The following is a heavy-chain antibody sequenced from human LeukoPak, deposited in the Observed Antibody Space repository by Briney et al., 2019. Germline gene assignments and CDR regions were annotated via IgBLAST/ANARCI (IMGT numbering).Heavy chain of an antibody. CDR2: ISWNSGSI. D-gene: IGHD3-22*01. J-gene: IGHJ4*02. Sequence: PGGSLRLSCAASGFTFDDYAMHWVRQAPGKGLEWVSGISWNSGSIGYADSVKGRFTISRDNAKNSLYLQMNSLRAEDTALYYCAKDSYDSSGYDSWGQGTLVTVSS. CDR1: GFTFDDYA. CDR3: AKDSYDSSGYDS. V-gene: IGHV3-9*01.